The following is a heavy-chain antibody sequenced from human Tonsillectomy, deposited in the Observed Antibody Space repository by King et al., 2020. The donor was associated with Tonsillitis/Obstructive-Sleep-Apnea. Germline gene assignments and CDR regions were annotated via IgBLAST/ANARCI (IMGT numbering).Heavy chain of an antibody. D-gene: IGHD3-3*01. J-gene: IGHJ4*02. CDR1: GYGFSNYW. Sequence: VQLVQSGADVKKPGESLKISCKGSGYGFSNYWIAWVRQMPGKGLEWMGIIYPGDSDTTYSPSFQGQVTISADKSISTADLQWSSLKASDTAIYYCARAYYVIWSAYLDYWGQGTLVTVSS. V-gene: IGHV5-51*01. CDR2: IYPGDSDT. CDR3: ARAYYVIWSAYLDY.